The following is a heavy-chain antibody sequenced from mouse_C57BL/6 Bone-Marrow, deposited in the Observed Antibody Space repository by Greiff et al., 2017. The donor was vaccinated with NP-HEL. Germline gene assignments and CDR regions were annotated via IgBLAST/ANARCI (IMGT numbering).Heavy chain of an antibody. CDR3: ARGYYGNPYYFDY. D-gene: IGHD2-1*01. CDR1: GYAFTNYL. J-gene: IGHJ2*01. V-gene: IGHV1-54*01. Sequence: VKVVESGAELVRPGTSVKVSCKASGYAFTNYLIEWVKQRPGQGLEWIGVINPGSGGTNYNEKFKGKATLTADKSSSTAYMQLSSLTSEDSAVYFCARGYYGNPYYFDYWGQGTTLTVSS. CDR2: INPGSGGT.